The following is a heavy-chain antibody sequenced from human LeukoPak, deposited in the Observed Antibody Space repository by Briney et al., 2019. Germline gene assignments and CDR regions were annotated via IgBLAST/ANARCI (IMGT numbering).Heavy chain of an antibody. CDR1: GYSISSGYY. Sequence: SETLSLTCTVSGYSISSGYYWSWIRQPPGKGLEWIGYIYYSGSTNYNPSLKSRVTISVDTSKNQFSLKLSSVTAADTAVYYCAGTLRTPWLDYYMDVWGKGTTVTISS. V-gene: IGHV4-61*01. CDR2: IYYSGST. D-gene: IGHD4-17*01. CDR3: AGTLRTPWLDYYMDV. J-gene: IGHJ6*03.